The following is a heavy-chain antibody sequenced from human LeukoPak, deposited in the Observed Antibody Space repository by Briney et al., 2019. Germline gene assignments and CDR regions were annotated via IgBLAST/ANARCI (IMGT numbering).Heavy chain of an antibody. D-gene: IGHD1-26*01. Sequence: PSETLSLTCGVPGGSISSTNWWSLVRQPPGQGLEWIGEISLSGLTNYNPSLKSRVTMSLDKSKNHLSLNLTSVTAADTAVYYCSRESGAFSPFGYWGQGTLVTVSS. J-gene: IGHJ4*02. V-gene: IGHV4-4*02. CDR1: GGSISSTNW. CDR2: ISLSGLT. CDR3: SRESGAFSPFGY.